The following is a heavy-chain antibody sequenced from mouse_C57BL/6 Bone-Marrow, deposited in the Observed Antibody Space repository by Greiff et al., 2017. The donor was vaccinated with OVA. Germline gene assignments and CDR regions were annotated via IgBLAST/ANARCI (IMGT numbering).Heavy chain of an antibody. V-gene: IGHV1-74*01. J-gene: IGHJ4*01. CDR1: GYTFTSYW. CDR3: AIFKTTVVEVDY. CDR2: IHPSDSDP. D-gene: IGHD1-1*01. Sequence: VQLQQPGAELVKPGASVKVSCKASGYTFTSYWMHWVKQRPGQGLEWIGRIHPSDSDPNYNQKFKGKATLTVDKSSSTAYMQLSSLTSEDSAFYYCAIFKTTVVEVDYWGQGTSVTVSS.